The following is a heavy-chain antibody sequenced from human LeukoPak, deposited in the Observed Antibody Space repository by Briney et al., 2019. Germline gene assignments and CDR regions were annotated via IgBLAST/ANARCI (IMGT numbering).Heavy chain of an antibody. Sequence: SETLSLTCTVSGGSISSYYWSWIRQPPGKGLEWIGYIYYGGSTNYNPSLKSRVTISVDASKNQFSLKLSSVTAADTAVYYCARGQYYYDSSGFISPEGAIDIWGQGTMVTVSS. V-gene: IGHV4-59*01. CDR3: ARGQYYYDSSGFISPEGAIDI. CDR2: IYYGGST. J-gene: IGHJ3*02. D-gene: IGHD3-22*01. CDR1: GGSISSYY.